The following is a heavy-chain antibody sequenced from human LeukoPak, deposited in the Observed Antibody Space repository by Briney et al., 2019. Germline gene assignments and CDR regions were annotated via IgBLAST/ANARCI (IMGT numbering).Heavy chain of an antibody. CDR3: ARLALGGPFDY. CDR2: IYYSGST. V-gene: IGHV4-59*08. Sequence: SETLSLTCTVSGGSISSYYWSWTRQPPGKGLEWIGYIYYSGSTNYNPSLKSRVTISVDTSKNQFSLKLSSVTAADTAVYYCARLALGGPFDYWGQGTLVTVSS. CDR1: GGSISSYY. J-gene: IGHJ4*02. D-gene: IGHD3-16*01.